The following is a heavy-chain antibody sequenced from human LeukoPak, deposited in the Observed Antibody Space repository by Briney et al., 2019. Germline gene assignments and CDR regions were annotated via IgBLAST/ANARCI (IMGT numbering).Heavy chain of an antibody. J-gene: IGHJ4*02. CDR3: ARTYYDFWSGYSPPVY. D-gene: IGHD3-3*01. CDR1: GFTFSSYS. CDR2: ISSSSSTI. Sequence: GGSLRLSCAASGFTFSSYSMNWVRQAPGKGLEWVSYISSSSSTIYYADSVKGRFTISRDNAKNSLYLQMNSLRAEDTAVYYCARTYYDFWSGYSPPVYWGQGTLVTVSS. V-gene: IGHV3-48*01.